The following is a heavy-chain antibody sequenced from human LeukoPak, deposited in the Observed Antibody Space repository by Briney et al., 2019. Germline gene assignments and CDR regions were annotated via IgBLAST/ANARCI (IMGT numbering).Heavy chain of an antibody. Sequence: SETLSLTCAVSGYSISSYYWSWIRQPAGKGLEWIGRIYTSGSTNYNPSLKSRVTMSVDTSKNQFSLKLSSVTAADTAVYYCAIRGSSWGVNFDYWGQGTLVTVSS. J-gene: IGHJ4*02. CDR3: AIRGSSWGVNFDY. CDR2: IYTSGST. V-gene: IGHV4-4*07. CDR1: GYSISSYY. D-gene: IGHD6-13*01.